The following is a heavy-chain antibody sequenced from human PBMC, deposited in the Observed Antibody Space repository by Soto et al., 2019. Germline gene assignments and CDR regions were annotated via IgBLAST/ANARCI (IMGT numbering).Heavy chain of an antibody. CDR3: AREDYCSGGSCYWFDP. CDR2: IYYSGST. V-gene: IGHV4-59*01. D-gene: IGHD2-15*01. Sequence: SETLSLTCTVSGGSISSYYWSWIRQPPGKGLEWIGYIYYSGSTNYNPSLKSRVTISVDTSKNQFSLKPSSVTAADTAVYYCAREDYCSGGSCYWFDPWGQGTLVTVSS. J-gene: IGHJ5*02. CDR1: GGSISSYY.